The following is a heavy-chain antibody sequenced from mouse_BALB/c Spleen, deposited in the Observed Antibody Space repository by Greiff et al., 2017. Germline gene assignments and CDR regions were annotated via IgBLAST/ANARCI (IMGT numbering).Heavy chain of an antibody. Sequence: EVKLMESGGGLVKPGGSLKLSCAASGFTFSSYAMSWVRQSPEKRLEWVAEISSGGSYTYYPDTVTGRFTISRDNAKNTLYLEMSSLRSEDTAMYYCAREGFYYGSSARGYFDVWGAGTTVTVSS. D-gene: IGHD1-1*01. CDR2: ISSGGSYT. V-gene: IGHV5-9-4*01. CDR3: AREGFYYGSSARGYFDV. CDR1: GFTFSSYA. J-gene: IGHJ1*01.